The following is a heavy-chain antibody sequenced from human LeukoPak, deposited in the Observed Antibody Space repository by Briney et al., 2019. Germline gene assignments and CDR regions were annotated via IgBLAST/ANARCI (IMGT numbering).Heavy chain of an antibody. D-gene: IGHD2-15*01. CDR3: ASIAARGDH. CDR2: IYYAGST. J-gene: IGHJ4*02. CDR1: GGSIDWSTYY. Sequence: SETLSLTCTVSGGSIDWSTYYWGWIRQPPGKGLEWIGSIYYAGSTYYSPSLKSRVTLSVDTSKNHFSLRLNSVTAADTAVYYCASIAARGDHWGPGTLVTVFS. V-gene: IGHV4-39*02.